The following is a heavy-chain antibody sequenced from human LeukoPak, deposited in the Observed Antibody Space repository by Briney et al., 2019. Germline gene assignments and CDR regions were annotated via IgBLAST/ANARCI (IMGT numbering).Heavy chain of an antibody. V-gene: IGHV4-34*01. CDR1: GGSFSGYY. CDR3: ARESGKLGFLDLRVFLRYYGTDV. Sequence: SETLSLTCAVYGGSFSGYYWSWIRQPPGKGLEWIGEINHSGSTNYNPSLKSRVTISVDTSKNQFSLKLSSVTAADTAVYYCARESGKLGFLDLRVFLRYYGTDVWGQGTTVTVSS. J-gene: IGHJ6*02. D-gene: IGHD3/OR15-3a*01. CDR2: INHSGST.